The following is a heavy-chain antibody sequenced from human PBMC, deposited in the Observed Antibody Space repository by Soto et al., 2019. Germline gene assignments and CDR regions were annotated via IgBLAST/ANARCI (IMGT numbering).Heavy chain of an antibody. CDR1: GFTFSSYG. CDR3: AKSEYSSSPTFDY. CDR2: ISYDGSNK. D-gene: IGHD6-6*01. J-gene: IGHJ4*02. Sequence: PGGSLRLSCAASGFTFSSYGMHWVRQAPGKGLEWVAVISYDGSNKYYADSVKGRFTISRDNSKNTLYLQMNSLRAEDTAVYYCAKSEYSSSPTFDYWGQGTLVTVSS. V-gene: IGHV3-30*18.